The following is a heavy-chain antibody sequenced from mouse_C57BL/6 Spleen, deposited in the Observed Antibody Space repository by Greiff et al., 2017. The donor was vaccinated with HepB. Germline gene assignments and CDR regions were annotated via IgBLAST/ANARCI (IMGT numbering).Heavy chain of an antibody. CDR1: GYAFSSSW. J-gene: IGHJ4*01. V-gene: IGHV1-82*01. CDR2: IYPGDGDT. CDR3: ARRGDYYAMDY. Sequence: VHLVESGPELVKPGASVKISCKASGYAFSSSWMNWVKQRPGKGLEWIGRIYPGDGDTNYNGKFKGKATLTADKSSSTAYMQLSSLTSEDSAVYFCARRGDYYAMDYWGQGTSVTVSS.